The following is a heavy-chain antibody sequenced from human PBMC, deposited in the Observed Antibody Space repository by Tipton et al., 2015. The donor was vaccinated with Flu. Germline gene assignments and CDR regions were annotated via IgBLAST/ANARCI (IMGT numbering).Heavy chain of an antibody. CDR3: ARDFHSNYDYYGMDV. Sequence: SLRLSCAASGFTFSSYSMNWVRQAPGKGLEWVSSISSSSSYIYYADSVKGRFTISRDNAKNSLYLQMNSLRAEDTAVYYCARDFHSNYDYYGMDVWGQGTTVTVSS. J-gene: IGHJ6*02. V-gene: IGHV3-21*01. D-gene: IGHD4-11*01. CDR2: ISSSSSYI. CDR1: GFTFSSYS.